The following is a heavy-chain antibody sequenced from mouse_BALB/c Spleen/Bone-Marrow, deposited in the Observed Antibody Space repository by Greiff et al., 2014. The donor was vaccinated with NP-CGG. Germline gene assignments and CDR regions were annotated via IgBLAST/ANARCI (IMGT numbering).Heavy chain of an antibody. V-gene: IGHV1-9*01. Sequence: VQLQQSGAELMKPGASVKISCKATGYTFSTYWIEWVKQRPGHGLEWIGEILPGSGNTDYNEKFKGKATFTADTSSNTAYMQLSSLTSEDSAVFYCARHGSSGFDYWGQGTALTVSS. CDR3: ARHGSSGFDY. CDR2: ILPGSGNT. D-gene: IGHD1-1*01. J-gene: IGHJ2*01. CDR1: GYTFSTYW.